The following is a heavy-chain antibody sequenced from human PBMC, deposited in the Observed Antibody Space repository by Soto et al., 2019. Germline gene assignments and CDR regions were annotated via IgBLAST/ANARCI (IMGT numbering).Heavy chain of an antibody. D-gene: IGHD7-27*01. V-gene: IGHV1-2*02. CDR2: INRVLGAT. J-gene: IGHJ6*02. CDR3: AREHVRPRTGAMED. Sequence: ASVKVSCKASGYSLTDYYMHLVRQAPGQGLEWMAWINRVLGATNSAQKFVWRVIMTRDTSISTAYMGSSKLRSDDTAVYWCAREHVRPRTGAMEDGDQGA. CDR1: GYSLTDYY.